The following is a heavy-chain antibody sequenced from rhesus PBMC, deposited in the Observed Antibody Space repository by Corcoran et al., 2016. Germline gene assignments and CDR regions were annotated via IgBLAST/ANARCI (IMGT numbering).Heavy chain of an antibody. CDR2: IGGRSGST. CDR1: GYSISSGYG. D-gene: IGHD4-4*01. Sequence: QVQLQESGPGLVKPSETLSLTCAVSGYSISSGYGWSWIRQPPGKGLEWIGYIGGRSGSTNYNPPRKSRVTISNDTSKNQFSLKLSSVTAADTAVYYCSRGSYGIFDYWGQGVLVTVSS. V-gene: IGHV4-127*01. J-gene: IGHJ4*01. CDR3: SRGSYGIFDY.